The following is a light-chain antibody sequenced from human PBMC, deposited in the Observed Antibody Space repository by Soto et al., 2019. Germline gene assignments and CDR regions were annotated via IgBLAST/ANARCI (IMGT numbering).Light chain of an antibody. CDR1: QDITTS. CDR2: DAS. J-gene: IGKJ2*01. V-gene: IGKV1-33*01. CDR3: QQYDNLPYT. Sequence: IQMTQSPSSLSASVGDRVTITCQASQDITTSLNWYQQKPGKAPKLLINDASNLETGVPSRFSGSGSGTHFTFTISSLQPDDIATYYCQQYDNLPYTFGQGTKVDIK.